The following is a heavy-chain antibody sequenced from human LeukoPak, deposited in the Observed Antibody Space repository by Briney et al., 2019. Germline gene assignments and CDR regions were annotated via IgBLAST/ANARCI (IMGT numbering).Heavy chain of an antibody. J-gene: IGHJ4*01. D-gene: IGHD6-19*01. CDR2: IEASGGPT. CDR3: AKGIYSSGWSYFDY. V-gene: IGHV3-23*01. Sequence: PGGSLRLSCAASGFSFSDSAMYWVRQAPGKGLEWVSSIEASGGPTYYADSVKGRFTISRDNSKNTFYLQMNSLRAEDTAVYYCAKGIYSSGWSYFDYWGHGTLVTVSS. CDR1: GFSFSDSA.